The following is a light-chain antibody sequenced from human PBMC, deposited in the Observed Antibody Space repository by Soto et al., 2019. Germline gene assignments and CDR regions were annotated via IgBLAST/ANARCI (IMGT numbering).Light chain of an antibody. CDR2: GAS. J-gene: IGKJ4*01. CDR3: QQYNNWRPLT. Sequence: EIVMTQSPATLSVSPGERATLSCRASQSVSSNLAWYQQKPGQAPRLLIYGASTRATGIPARFSGSGSGTEFTLTISSLQSEDFAVYYCQQYNNWRPLTFGGGIKVEIK. V-gene: IGKV3-15*01. CDR1: QSVSSN.